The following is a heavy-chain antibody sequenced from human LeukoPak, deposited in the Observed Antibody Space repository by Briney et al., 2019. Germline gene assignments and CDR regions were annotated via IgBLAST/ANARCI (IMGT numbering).Heavy chain of an antibody. J-gene: IGHJ4*02. CDR3: ARDKGYSSGWFREFDY. D-gene: IGHD6-19*01. V-gene: IGHV1-69*05. CDR1: GGTFTSYA. CDR2: IIPIFGTA. Sequence: SVKVSCKASGGTFTSYAISWVRQAPGQGLEWMGGIIPIFGTANYAQKFQGRVTITTDESTSTAYMELSSLRSEDTAVCYCARDKGYSSGWFREFDYWGQGTLVTVSS.